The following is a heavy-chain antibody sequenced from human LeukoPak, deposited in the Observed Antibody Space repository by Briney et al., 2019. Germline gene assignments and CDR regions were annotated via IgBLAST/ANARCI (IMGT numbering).Heavy chain of an antibody. CDR1: GFTLSTYP. CDR2: VTNNGGRT. V-gene: IGHV3-23*01. D-gene: IGHD3-16*01. Sequence: GGSLRLSCAASGFTLSTYPMTWVRQAPGKGLEWVSLVTNNGGRTFYADSVKGRFTISRDNSKDTLYLQMNSLRAEDTAVYYCAGRTVNDSRWTFNMRGQGTLVTVSS. CDR3: AGRTVNDSRWTFNM. J-gene: IGHJ3*02.